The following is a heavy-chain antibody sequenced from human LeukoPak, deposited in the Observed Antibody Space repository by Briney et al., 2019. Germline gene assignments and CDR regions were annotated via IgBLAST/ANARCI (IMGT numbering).Heavy chain of an antibody. V-gene: IGHV4-59*08. D-gene: IGHD3-22*01. J-gene: IGHJ4*02. CDR3: ARYWGPYDNSGAYFDY. CDR1: GGSISSLY. Sequence: SETLSLTCSVSGGSISSLYWSWIRQPPGKGLEWIGYIYYTGSTNYNPSLKSRVTMFVDMSKNQFSLRLSSVTAADTAMYYCARYWGPYDNSGAYFDYWGQGTLVTVSS. CDR2: IYYTGST.